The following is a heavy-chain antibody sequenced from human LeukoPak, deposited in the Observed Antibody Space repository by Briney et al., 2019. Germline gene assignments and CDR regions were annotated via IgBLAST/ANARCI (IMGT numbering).Heavy chain of an antibody. J-gene: IGHJ4*02. CDR1: GSTFSLYW. Sequence: GGSLTLSCAASGSTFSLYWMNWIRQAPGKGLEWVASIKQDGSQEDYVDSVKGRFTISRDNARNALFLHMNSLRANDSAVYYCARDIPKWEPFDYWGQGTLVAVSS. D-gene: IGHD1-26*01. CDR3: ARDIPKWEPFDY. V-gene: IGHV3-7*01. CDR2: IKQDGSQE.